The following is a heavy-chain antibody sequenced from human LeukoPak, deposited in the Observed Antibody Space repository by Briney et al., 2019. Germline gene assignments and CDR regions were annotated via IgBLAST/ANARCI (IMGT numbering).Heavy chain of an antibody. Sequence: PGGSLRLSCAASGFTFSSYGMSWVRQAPGKGLEWVSAISGSGGSTYYADSVKGRFTISRDNSKNTLYLQMNSLRAEDTAVYYCARGVGNYRYYFDSWGQGTLVTVSS. CDR3: ARGVGNYRYYFDS. V-gene: IGHV3-23*01. J-gene: IGHJ4*02. CDR2: ISGSGGST. D-gene: IGHD3-22*01. CDR1: GFTFSSYG.